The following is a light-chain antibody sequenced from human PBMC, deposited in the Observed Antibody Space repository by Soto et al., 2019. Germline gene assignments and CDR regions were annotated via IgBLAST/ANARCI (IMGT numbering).Light chain of an antibody. V-gene: IGKV1-5*01. CDR1: HNIERW. CDR3: QQFAKSST. CDR2: DAT. J-gene: IGKJ1*01. Sequence: IQMTQSPSTLSASVGDRVTITCRASHNIERWMARYQQKRGRAPSLLIFDATTLHSGVPSRFSGGGSGTEFSLTINGLQPDDFATSYCQQFAKSSTFGQGTTVEIK.